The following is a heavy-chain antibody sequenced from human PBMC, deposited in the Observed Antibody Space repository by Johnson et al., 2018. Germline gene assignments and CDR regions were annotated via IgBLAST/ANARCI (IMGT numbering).Heavy chain of an antibody. Sequence: EVQLVESGGGLVQXGGSLRVXCAASGFTFSTYAMSWVRQAPGKGLEWVADISGSGGSTFYADSVKGRFTISRDNSKNTGYVQINSLRAEDTAVYYCAKGSGSAHYYMDVWGKGTTVTVSS. CDR3: AKGSGSAHYYMDV. CDR1: GFTFSTYA. J-gene: IGHJ6*03. CDR2: ISGSGGST. V-gene: IGHV3-23*04.